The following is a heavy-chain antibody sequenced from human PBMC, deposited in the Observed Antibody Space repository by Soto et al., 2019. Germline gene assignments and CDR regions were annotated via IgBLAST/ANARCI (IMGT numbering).Heavy chain of an antibody. CDR1: GVSLSTSGVG. CDR2: IYWDDEK. J-gene: IGHJ3*02. Sequence: SGPTLMKPTQTLTLTYTFSGVSLSTSGVGVGWIRQPPGKALEWLALIYWDDEKRYSPSLKSRLTITKDTSKNQVVLTMPNMDPVDTATYYGAGYSYAHAAFDIWGQGTMVTVSS. V-gene: IGHV2-5*02. D-gene: IGHD3-16*01. CDR3: AGYSYAHAAFDI.